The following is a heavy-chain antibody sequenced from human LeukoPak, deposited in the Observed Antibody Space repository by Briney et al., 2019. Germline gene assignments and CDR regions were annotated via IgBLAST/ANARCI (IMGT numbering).Heavy chain of an antibody. CDR3: ARVGCDILTGYYGGYYFDY. CDR1: GFTFSTYW. V-gene: IGHV3-7*03. Sequence: GGSLRLSCAASGFTFSTYWMTWVRQAPGKGLEWVANIKQDGNEKYYVDSVKGRFTISRDNAKNSLYLQMNSLRAEDTAVYYCARVGCDILTGYYGGYYFDYWGQGTLVTVSS. D-gene: IGHD3-9*01. CDR2: IKQDGNEK. J-gene: IGHJ4*02.